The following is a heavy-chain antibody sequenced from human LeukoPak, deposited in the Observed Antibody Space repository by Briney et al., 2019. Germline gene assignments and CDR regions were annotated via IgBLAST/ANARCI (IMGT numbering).Heavy chain of an antibody. Sequence: ASVKVSCKASGYTFTSYAMHWVRQAPGQRLEWMGWINAGNGNTKYSQKFQGRVTITRDTSASTAYMELSSLGSEDTAVYYCARGRDCSGGSCYRWWFDPWGQGTLVTASS. CDR2: INAGNGNT. CDR3: ARGRDCSGGSCYRWWFDP. J-gene: IGHJ5*02. D-gene: IGHD2-15*01. V-gene: IGHV1-3*01. CDR1: GYTFTSYA.